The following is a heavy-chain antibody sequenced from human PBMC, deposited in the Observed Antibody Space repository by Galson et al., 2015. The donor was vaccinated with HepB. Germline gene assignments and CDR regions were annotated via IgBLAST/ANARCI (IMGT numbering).Heavy chain of an antibody. CDR3: ARVGHILEWFAEEGLVDY. D-gene: IGHD3-3*01. Sequence: SLRLSCAASGFTFSSYWMSWVRQAPGKGLEWVANIKQDGSEKYYVDSVKGRFTISGDNAKNSLYLQMNSLRAEDTAVYYCARVGHILEWFAEEGLVDYWGQGTLVTVSS. J-gene: IGHJ4*02. CDR2: IKQDGSEK. CDR1: GFTFSSYW. V-gene: IGHV3-7*01.